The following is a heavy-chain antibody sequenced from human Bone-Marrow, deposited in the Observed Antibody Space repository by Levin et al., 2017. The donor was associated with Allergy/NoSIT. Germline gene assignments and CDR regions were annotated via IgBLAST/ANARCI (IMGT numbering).Heavy chain of an antibody. CDR1: GFTLSTYW. D-gene: IGHD3-9*01. Sequence: GESLKISCAASGFTLSTYWMHWARQAPGKGLVWVTRINSDGSRSDYADSVKGRFTISRDNAKNTLYLQMDSLRVEDTAVYYCARELIRPHPTLPGFQTDALDIWGQGTMVTVSS. J-gene: IGHJ3*02. V-gene: IGHV3-74*01. CDR2: INSDGSRS. CDR3: ARELIRPHPTLPGFQTDALDI.